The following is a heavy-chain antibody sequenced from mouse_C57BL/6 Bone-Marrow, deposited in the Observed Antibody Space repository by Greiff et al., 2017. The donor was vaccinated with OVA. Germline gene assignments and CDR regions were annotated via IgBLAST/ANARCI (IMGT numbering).Heavy chain of an antibody. CDR2: ISSGSSTI. V-gene: IGHV5-17*01. D-gene: IGHD5-1*01. CDR3: ARGYLYYAMDY. J-gene: IGHJ4*01. Sequence: EVNVVESGGGLVKPGGSLKLSCAASGFTFSDYGMHWVRQAPEKGLEWVAYISSGSSTIYYADTVQGRFTISRDNAKNTLFLQMTSLRSEDTAMYYCARGYLYYAMDYWGQGTSVTVSS. CDR1: GFTFSDYG.